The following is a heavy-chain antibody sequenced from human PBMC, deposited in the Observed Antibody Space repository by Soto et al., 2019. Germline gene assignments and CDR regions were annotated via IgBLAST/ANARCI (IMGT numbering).Heavy chain of an antibody. CDR2: IWFDGSNK. D-gene: IGHD3-22*01. Sequence: PWWSLRLSCSASVFTLSRDGMHWFRQAPGKGLEWVAVIWFDGSNKNYADSVKGRFTVSKDNSKNTLYLQMDGLGAEDTAVYYCARAYDTSGYPYFDYWGQGTLVTVSS. J-gene: IGHJ4*02. CDR3: ARAYDTSGYPYFDY. CDR1: VFTLSRDG. V-gene: IGHV3-33*01.